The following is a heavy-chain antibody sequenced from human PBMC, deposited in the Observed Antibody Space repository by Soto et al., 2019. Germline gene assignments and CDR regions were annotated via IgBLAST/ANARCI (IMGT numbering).Heavy chain of an antibody. Sequence: PGGSLTLSCAGSGFTFSDNYMSWIRQAPGQGPEWVSYMSSSGATVFYADSVKGRFTISRDNAKNSLCPQMNRLRVEDTAVYYCAGNPISAAGADYYGVDVWGRGTTVTVSS. J-gene: IGHJ6*02. V-gene: IGHV3-11*01. CDR3: AGNPISAAGADYYGVDV. D-gene: IGHD6-13*01. CDR1: GFTFSDNY. CDR2: MSSSGATV.